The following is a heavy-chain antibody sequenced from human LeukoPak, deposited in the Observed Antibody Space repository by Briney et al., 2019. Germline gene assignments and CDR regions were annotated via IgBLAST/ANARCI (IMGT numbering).Heavy chain of an antibody. CDR3: ASLTTADAFDI. J-gene: IGHJ3*02. CDR2: IYYSGST. CDR1: GGSISSYC. D-gene: IGHD3-22*01. Sequence: PSETLSLTCTVSGGSISSYCWSWIRQPPGKGLEWIGYIYYSGSTNYNPSLKSRVTISGDTSKNQFSLKLRSVTAADTAVYYCASLTTADAFDIWGQGTMVTVSS. V-gene: IGHV4-59*01.